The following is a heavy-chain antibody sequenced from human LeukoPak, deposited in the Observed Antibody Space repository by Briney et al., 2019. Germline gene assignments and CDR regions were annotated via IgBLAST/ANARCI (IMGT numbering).Heavy chain of an antibody. D-gene: IGHD6-25*01. CDR3: VRGGHFDY. Sequence: SQTLSLTRAISGDSVSSDSAAWNWIRQSPSRGLEWLGRTYYRSKWYYEYAESVKSRITINPDTSKNQFSLQLNSVTPEDTAVYYCVRGGHFDYWGQGTLVTVSS. CDR1: GDSVSSDSAA. V-gene: IGHV6-1*01. CDR2: TYYRSKWYY. J-gene: IGHJ4*02.